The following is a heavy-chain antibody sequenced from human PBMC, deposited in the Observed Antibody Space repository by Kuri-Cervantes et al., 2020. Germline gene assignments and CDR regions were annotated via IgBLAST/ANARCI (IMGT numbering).Heavy chain of an antibody. V-gene: IGHV3-74*01. CDR2: INSDGSST. J-gene: IGHJ6*02. D-gene: IGHD3-9*01. CDR3: ARALGQSYDILTGYYTNYYYYGMDV. CDR1: GFTFSSYW. Sequence: GESLKISCAASGFTFSSYWMHWVRQAPGKGLVWVSRINSDGSSTSYADSVKGRFTISRDNAKNTLYLQMNSLRAEDTAVYYCARALGQSYDILTGYYTNYYYYGMDVWGQGTTVTVSS.